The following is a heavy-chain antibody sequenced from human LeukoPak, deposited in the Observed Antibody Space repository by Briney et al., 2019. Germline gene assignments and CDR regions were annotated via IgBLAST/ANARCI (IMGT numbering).Heavy chain of an antibody. CDR1: VYTLPSYC. Sequence: ASVKVSCKSSVYTLPSYCISWVRQPPGKGLEGVGCISAYNGNTNYAQKFQGRVTMTTATSTSTAYMELSSLRSDDRAVYTCARDSEYGDYLRENWFDTWGQGTLVTVSS. J-gene: IGHJ5*02. CDR2: ISAYNGNT. CDR3: ARDSEYGDYLRENWFDT. V-gene: IGHV1-18*01. D-gene: IGHD4-17*01.